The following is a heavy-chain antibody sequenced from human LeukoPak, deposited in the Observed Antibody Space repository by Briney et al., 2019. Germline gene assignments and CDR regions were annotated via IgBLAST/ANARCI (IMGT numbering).Heavy chain of an antibody. Sequence: GGSLRLSCVGSGFSFSDYNMNWVRQAPGKGLEWVSFISRSTSSIYYTDSVKGRFTISRDNAKNSLFLQMNSLRAEDTAVYYCARDEGGGGSSSSEWDYWGQGTLVTVSS. D-gene: IGHD6-6*01. CDR2: ISRSTSSI. CDR3: ARDEGGGGSSSSEWDY. CDR1: GFSFSDYN. V-gene: IGHV3-21*01. J-gene: IGHJ4*02.